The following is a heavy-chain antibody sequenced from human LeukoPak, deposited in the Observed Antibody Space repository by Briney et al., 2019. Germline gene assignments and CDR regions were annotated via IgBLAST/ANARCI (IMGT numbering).Heavy chain of an antibody. D-gene: IGHD4-17*01. V-gene: IGHV3-66*01. J-gene: IGHJ4*02. CDR1: GFTVTRNY. CDR3: ASKLTSGY. CDR2: IFSGGTT. Sequence: GGSLRLSCVVSGFTVTRNYMSWVRLAPGKGLGCVSVIFSGGTTNYAEYVQGRFSVYCANSNTTLYLLMNSTRAEHTAVYCIASKLTSGYWGQGTLDTVSS.